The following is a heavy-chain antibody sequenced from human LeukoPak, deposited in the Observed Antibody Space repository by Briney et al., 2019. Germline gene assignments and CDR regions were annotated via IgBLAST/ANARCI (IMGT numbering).Heavy chain of an antibody. V-gene: IGHV3-23*01. CDR1: GFTFSSYA. J-gene: IGHJ4*02. CDR2: ISGSGGST. Sequence: GGSLRLSCAASGFTFSSYAMSWVRQAPGKGLEWVSAISGSGGSTYYADSVKGRFTISRDNSKNTLYLQMNSLRAEDTAVYYCTKLRLLSRGGLWGQGTLVTVSS. D-gene: IGHD2-15*01. CDR3: TKLRLLSRGGL.